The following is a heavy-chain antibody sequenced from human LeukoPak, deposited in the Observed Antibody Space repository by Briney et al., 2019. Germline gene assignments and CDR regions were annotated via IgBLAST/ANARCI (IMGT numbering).Heavy chain of an antibody. CDR3: ARDHSTVTTWVDY. D-gene: IGHD4-17*01. V-gene: IGHV3-48*03. Sequence: GGSLRLSCAASGFTFSSYAMNWVRQAPGKGLEWVSYISSGGTTIYYADSVKGRFTISRDNAKNSLYLQMNSLRAEDTAVYYCARDHSTVTTWVDYWGQGTLVTVSS. CDR2: ISSGGTTI. CDR1: GFTFSSYA. J-gene: IGHJ4*02.